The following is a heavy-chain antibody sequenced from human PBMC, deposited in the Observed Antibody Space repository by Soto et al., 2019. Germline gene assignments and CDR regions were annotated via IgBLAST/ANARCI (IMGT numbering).Heavy chain of an antibody. CDR2: IIPIVGKP. Sequence: QVQLVQSGAEVKKPGSSVKVSCKASGGTFSSYTFSWVRQAPGQGLEWMGSIIPIVGKPNYAQKFQGRVTITADKSTSTAYMELSSLRSEDTAVYYCARAYGSGSYRHFDYWGQGTLVTVSS. J-gene: IGHJ4*02. V-gene: IGHV1-69*08. D-gene: IGHD3-10*01. CDR3: ARAYGSGSYRHFDY. CDR1: GGTFSSYT.